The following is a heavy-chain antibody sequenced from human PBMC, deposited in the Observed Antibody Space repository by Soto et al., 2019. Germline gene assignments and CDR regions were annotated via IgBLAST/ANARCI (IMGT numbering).Heavy chain of an antibody. Sequence: QVQLVQSGAEVKKPGSSVKVSCKASGDIFTSYAFSWVRQAPGQGLEWMGGIIPMFGTPNYAQKFQGRLTITADKSTSTAYMELSGLRSEDTAVYYCARNGVAGMDFWGQVTLVTVSS. CDR1: GDIFTSYA. CDR3: ARNGVAGMDF. CDR2: IIPMFGTP. D-gene: IGHD3-3*01. J-gene: IGHJ4*02. V-gene: IGHV1-69*06.